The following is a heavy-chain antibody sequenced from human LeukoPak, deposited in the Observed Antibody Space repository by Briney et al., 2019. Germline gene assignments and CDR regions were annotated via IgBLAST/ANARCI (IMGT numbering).Heavy chain of an antibody. CDR2: IWYDGSNK. J-gene: IGHJ6*02. CDR1: GFTFSSYG. CDR3: AREIDHYYYYGMDV. Sequence: PGGSLRLSCAASGFTFSSYGMHWVRQAPGKGLEWVAVIWYDGSNKYYADSVKGRFTISRDNSKNTLYLQMNSLRAEDTAVYYCAREIDHYYYYGMDVWGQGTTVTVSS. D-gene: IGHD3-22*01. V-gene: IGHV3-33*01.